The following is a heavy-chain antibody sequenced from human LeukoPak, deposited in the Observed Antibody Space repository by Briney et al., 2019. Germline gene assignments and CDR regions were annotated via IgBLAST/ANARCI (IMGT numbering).Heavy chain of an antibody. V-gene: IGHV3-53*01. CDR3: ARDLSAYNYGPCDY. J-gene: IGHJ4*02. Sequence: PGGSLRLSCTASGFTFGDYAMSWVRQAPGKGLEWVSVIYKGGSTYYADSVKGRFTVSRDTSKNTLYLQMNSLRAEDTAVYYCARDLSAYNYGPCDYWGQGTLVTVSS. CDR1: GFTFGDYA. D-gene: IGHD5-18*01. CDR2: IYKGGST.